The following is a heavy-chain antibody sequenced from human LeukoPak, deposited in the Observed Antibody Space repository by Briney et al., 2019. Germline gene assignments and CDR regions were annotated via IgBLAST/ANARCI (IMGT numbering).Heavy chain of an antibody. J-gene: IGHJ4*02. V-gene: IGHV3-21*01. CDR3: ARDSSLRFLEWLLGYFDY. D-gene: IGHD3-3*01. CDR2: ISSSSSYI. Sequence: PGGSLRLSCAASGFTFSSYSMNRVRQAPGKGLEWVSSISSSSSYIYYADSVKGRFTISRDNAKNSLYLQMNSLRAEDTAVYYCARDSSLRFLEWLLGYFDYWGQGTLVTVSS. CDR1: GFTFSSYS.